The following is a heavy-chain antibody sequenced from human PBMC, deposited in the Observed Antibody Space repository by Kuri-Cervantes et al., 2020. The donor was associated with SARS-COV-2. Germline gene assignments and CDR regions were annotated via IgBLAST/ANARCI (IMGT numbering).Heavy chain of an antibody. CDR1: GFTFRTYS. Sequence: GGSLRLSCAASGFTFRTYSMIWVRQAPGKGLEWVSSISSGSDYIHYADSMKGRFTISRDNAKSSLFLQLTSLRAEDTAVYYCARDLRLGKSLDYWGQGTLVPVSS. J-gene: IGHJ4*02. CDR2: ISSGSDYI. V-gene: IGHV3-21*01. CDR3: ARDLRLGKSLDY. D-gene: IGHD7-27*01.